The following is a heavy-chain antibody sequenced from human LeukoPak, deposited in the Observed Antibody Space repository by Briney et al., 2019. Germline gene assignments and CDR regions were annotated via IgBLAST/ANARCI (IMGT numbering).Heavy chain of an antibody. D-gene: IGHD2-15*01. CDR1: GFTFSYYW. CDR3: AREGCSGGSCYTEYYYGMDV. CDR2: IYSGGST. J-gene: IGHJ6*02. Sequence: HPGGSLRLSCAASGFTFSYYWMSWVRRAPGKGLEWVSVIYSGGSTYYADSVKGRFTISRDNSKNTLYLQMNSLRAEDTAVYYCAREGCSGGSCYTEYYYGMDVWGQGTTVTVSS. V-gene: IGHV3-66*01.